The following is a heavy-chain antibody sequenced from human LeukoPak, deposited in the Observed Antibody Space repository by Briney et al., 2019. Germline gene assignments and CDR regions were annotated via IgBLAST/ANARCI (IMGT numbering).Heavy chain of an antibody. D-gene: IGHD5-12*01. J-gene: IGHJ5*02. CDR2: IIPIFGTA. Sequence: SVKVSCKASGGTFSSYAISWVRQALGQGLEWMGGIIPIFGTANYAQKFQGRVTITADESTSTAYMELSRLRSDDTAVYYCARGGPDIVATIFWFDPWGQGTLVTVSS. CDR3: ARGGPDIVATIFWFDP. V-gene: IGHV1-69*13. CDR1: GGTFSSYA.